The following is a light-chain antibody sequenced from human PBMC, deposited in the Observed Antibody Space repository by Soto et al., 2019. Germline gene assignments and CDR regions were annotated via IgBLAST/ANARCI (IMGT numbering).Light chain of an antibody. J-gene: IGLJ1*01. Sequence: QSVLTQPASVSGSPGQSITISCTGTSSDVGLYNYLSWYQQHPGKAPKLMIYEVSNRPSGVSNRLSGSKSGNTASLTISGLRAEDEADYYCSSFTSISTRVFGTGTKVTVL. V-gene: IGLV2-14*01. CDR3: SSFTSISTRV. CDR1: SSDVGLYNY. CDR2: EVS.